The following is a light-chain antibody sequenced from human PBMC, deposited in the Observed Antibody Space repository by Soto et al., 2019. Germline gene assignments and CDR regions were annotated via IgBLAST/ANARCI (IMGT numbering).Light chain of an antibody. J-gene: IGKJ3*01. V-gene: IGKV3-11*01. CDR1: QSVSSD. CDR3: RHRST. CDR2: DAS. Sequence: EIVLTQSPATLSLSAGDRVTLSCRASQSVSSDLAWYQQKPGQAPRLLIYDASNRATGIPARFSGSGSGTDFTLTVSSLEPADCAVYYCRHRSTFGPGTTVDIK.